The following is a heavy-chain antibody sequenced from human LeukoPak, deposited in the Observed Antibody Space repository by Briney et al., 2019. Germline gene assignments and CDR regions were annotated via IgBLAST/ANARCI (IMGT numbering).Heavy chain of an antibody. CDR1: GFTFSSYA. Sequence: GGSLRLSCAASGFTFSSYAMSWVRQAPGKGLEWISVIYSGGATYYADSVKGRFTISRDSYENTLYLQMNSLRAEDTAVYYCARDRGSGYANWGQGTLVTVSS. J-gene: IGHJ4*02. CDR2: IYSGGAT. CDR3: ARDRGSGYAN. V-gene: IGHV3-66*01. D-gene: IGHD5-12*01.